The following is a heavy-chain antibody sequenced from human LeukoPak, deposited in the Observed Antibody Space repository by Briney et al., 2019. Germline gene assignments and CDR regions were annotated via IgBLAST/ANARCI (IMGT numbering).Heavy chain of an antibody. D-gene: IGHD3-22*01. CDR1: GYTFTSYG. Sequence: ASVKVSCKASGYTFTSYGISWVRQAPGQGLEWMGWISTYNGNTDYAQNFQGRVTMTTDTSTSTAYLDLRTLRSDDTAVYYCARGYYYDSSGYFPPTLDYWGQGTLVTVSS. CDR3: ARGYYYDSSGYFPPTLDY. J-gene: IGHJ4*02. CDR2: ISTYNGNT. V-gene: IGHV1-18*01.